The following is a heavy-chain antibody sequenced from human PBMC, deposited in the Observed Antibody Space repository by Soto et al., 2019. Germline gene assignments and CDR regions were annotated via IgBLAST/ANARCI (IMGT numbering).Heavy chain of an antibody. D-gene: IGHD3-22*01. J-gene: IGHJ5*02. CDR2: INAGNGNT. Sequence: QVQLVQSGAEEKKPGASVKVSCKASGYTFTSYAMHWVRQAPGQRLEWMGWINAGNGNTKYSQKFQGRVTITRDTSASTAYMALSSLRSEDTAVYYCARDRGDDYYDTWGQGTLVTVSS. V-gene: IGHV1-3*05. CDR1: GYTFTSYA. CDR3: ARDRGDDYYDT.